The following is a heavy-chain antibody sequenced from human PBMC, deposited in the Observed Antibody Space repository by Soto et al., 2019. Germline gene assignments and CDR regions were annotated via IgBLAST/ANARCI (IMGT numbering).Heavy chain of an antibody. Sequence: SETLSLTCVVSNFSISSGYYWGWIRQSPGKGLEWIASIYRSGTTSYNPSLKSRVTISVDPSKNQFSLMLTAVSAADTAVYYCARTHSGSYYSVFNYWGRGSLVTVSS. CDR3: ARTHSGSYYSVFNY. D-gene: IGHD1-26*01. J-gene: IGHJ4*02. CDR1: NFSISSGYY. V-gene: IGHV4-38-2*01. CDR2: IYRSGTT.